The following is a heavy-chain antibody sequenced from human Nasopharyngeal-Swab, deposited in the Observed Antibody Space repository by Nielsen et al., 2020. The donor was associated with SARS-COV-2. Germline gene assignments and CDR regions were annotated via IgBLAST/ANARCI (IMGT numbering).Heavy chain of an antibody. CDR2: LNGDATTV. CDR3: ARAGEYRFDY. D-gene: IGHD7-27*01. V-gene: IGHV3-74*01. Sequence: GESLKISCAGSGFTFSSSWLHWVRQAPGEGLVWVARLNGDATTVDYADSVKGRFTISRDNAKNTLYLQMNGLRDEDTAIYYYARAGEYRFDYWGQGTLVTVSS. CDR1: GFTFSSSW. J-gene: IGHJ4*02.